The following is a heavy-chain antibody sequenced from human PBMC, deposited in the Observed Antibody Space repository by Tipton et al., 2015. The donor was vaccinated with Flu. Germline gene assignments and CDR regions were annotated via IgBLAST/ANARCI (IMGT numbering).Heavy chain of an antibody. CDR3: ASGVYSSGWYPFFDY. Sequence: RSLRLSCAASGFTFSSYGMHWVRQAPGKGLEWVAVILYDGSNKYYADSVKGRFTISRDNSKNTLYLQMNSLRAEDTAVYYCASGVYSSGWYPFFDYWGQGTLVTVSS. V-gene: IGHV3-33*01. CDR1: GFTFSSYG. J-gene: IGHJ4*02. D-gene: IGHD6-19*01. CDR2: ILYDGSNK.